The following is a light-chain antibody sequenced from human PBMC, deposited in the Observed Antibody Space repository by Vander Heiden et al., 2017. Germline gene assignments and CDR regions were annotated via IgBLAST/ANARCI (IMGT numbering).Light chain of an antibody. CDR1: SSDVGGYNY. V-gene: IGLV2-8*01. J-gene: IGLJ1*01. CDR2: EVS. Sequence: QSALTQTPHTSESSGQSATISCTGTSSDVGGYNYVSWYQQHPGKAPKLMIYEVSKRPSGVPDRFSGSKSGNTASLTISGLQAEDEADYYCSSYASSNNYVFGTGTKVTAL. CDR3: SSYASSNNYV.